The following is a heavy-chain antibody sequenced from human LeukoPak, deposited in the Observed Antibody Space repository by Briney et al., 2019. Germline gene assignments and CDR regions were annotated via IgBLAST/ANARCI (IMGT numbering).Heavy chain of an antibody. V-gene: IGHV5-51*01. CDR2: IYPGDSDT. CDR3: ARHGAIAAAGIDAFDI. CDR1: GYSFTNYW. J-gene: IGHJ3*02. D-gene: IGHD6-13*01. Sequence: GESLKISCKGSGYSFTNYWIGWVRQMPGKGLEWMGIIYPGDSDTRYSPSFQGQVTISADKSISTAYLQWSSLKASDTAMYYCARHGAIAAAGIDAFDIWGQGTMVTVSS.